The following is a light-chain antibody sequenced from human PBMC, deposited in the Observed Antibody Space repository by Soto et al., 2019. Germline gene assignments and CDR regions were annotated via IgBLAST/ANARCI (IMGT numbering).Light chain of an antibody. CDR2: GAS. Sequence: EIVMTQSPATLSVSPGERATLSCRASQSISSKLAWYQQKPGQAPRLLIYGASTRATGIPARFSGSGSGTDFTLTISSLEPEDFAVYYCQQRSNWPSFGPGTKVDIK. J-gene: IGKJ3*01. V-gene: IGKV3-11*01. CDR3: QQRSNWPS. CDR1: QSISSK.